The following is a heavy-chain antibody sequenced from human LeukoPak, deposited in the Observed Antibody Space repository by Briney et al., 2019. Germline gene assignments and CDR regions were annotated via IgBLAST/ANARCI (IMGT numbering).Heavy chain of an antibody. J-gene: IGHJ4*02. V-gene: IGHV4-39*01. CDR3: VRRDQYVSADY. CDR2: IYYTGTT. CDR1: GDSISNSNYL. D-gene: IGHD3-16*01. Sequence: SETLSLTCSVSGDSISNSNYLWDWIRQPPGKGLEWIGTIYYTGTTYYNPSLKSRVTISVDTSKNQFSLKLTPLTAADTAVYSCVRRDQYVSADYWGQGTLVTVSS.